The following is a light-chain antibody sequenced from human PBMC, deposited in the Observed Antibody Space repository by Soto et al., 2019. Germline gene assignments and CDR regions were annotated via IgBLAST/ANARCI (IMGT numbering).Light chain of an antibody. CDR1: QSLLHSNGYNY. CDR3: MQALQTPLT. CDR2: LGS. J-gene: IGKJ4*01. Sequence: DLVMTQSPLSLPVTPGEPASISCRSSQSLLHSNGYNYLDWYLQKPGQSPQLLIYLGSNRASGVSDRFSGSGSGTDFTLKISRVEAEDVGVYYCMQALQTPLTFAGGTKVAIK. V-gene: IGKV2-28*01.